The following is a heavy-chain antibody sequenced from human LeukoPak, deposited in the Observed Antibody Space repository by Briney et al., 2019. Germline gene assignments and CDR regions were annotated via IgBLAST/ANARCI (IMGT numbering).Heavy chain of an antibody. Sequence: KASETLSLTCTVSGGSISSYYWGWIRQPPGKGLEWIGSIYYSGSTYYNPSLKSRVTISVDTSKNQFSLKLSSVTAADTAVYYCARRADFWSGYSNFDYWGEGTLVTVSS. V-gene: IGHV4-39*01. J-gene: IGHJ4*02. CDR1: GGSISSYY. CDR2: IYYSGST. CDR3: ARRADFWSGYSNFDY. D-gene: IGHD3-3*01.